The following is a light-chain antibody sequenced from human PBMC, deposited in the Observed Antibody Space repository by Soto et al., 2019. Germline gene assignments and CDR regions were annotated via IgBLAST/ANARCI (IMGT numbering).Light chain of an antibody. J-gene: IGKJ1*01. Sequence: DIQMTQSPSTLSASVGDRVTITCRASQSISSWLAWYQQKPGKAPKLLIYKASSLESGVPSRFSGSGSGTEFTLTISSLHPDDFATYYGQQYNSSPWTFGQGTKVEIK. V-gene: IGKV1-5*03. CDR2: KAS. CDR3: QQYNSSPWT. CDR1: QSISSW.